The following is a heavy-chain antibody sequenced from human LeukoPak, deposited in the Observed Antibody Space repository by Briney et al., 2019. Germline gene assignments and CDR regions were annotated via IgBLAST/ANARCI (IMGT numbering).Heavy chain of an antibody. V-gene: IGHV3-64*01. D-gene: IGHD2-15*01. J-gene: IGHJ6*02. CDR1: GFTFSSYA. CDR2: ISSNGGST. CDR3: ARDWGYCSGGSCYSHYYYGMDV. Sequence: GGSLRLSCAASGFTFSSYAMHWVRQAPGKGLECVSAISSNGGSTYYANSVKGRFTISRDNSKNTLYLQMGSLRAEDMAVYYCARDWGYCSGGSCYSHYYYGMDVWGQGTTVTVSS.